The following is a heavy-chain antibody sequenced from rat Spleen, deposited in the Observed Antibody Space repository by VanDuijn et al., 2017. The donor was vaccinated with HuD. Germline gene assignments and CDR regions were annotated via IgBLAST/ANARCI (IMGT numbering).Heavy chain of an antibody. V-gene: IGHV5-29*01. CDR3: ARHPDYSNYFDY. Sequence: EVQLVESGGGLVQPGRSLKLSCAASGFTFSDYGVAWVRQAPTKGLEWVATISYDGSSTYYRDSVKGRFTVSRDNAKSTLYLQMDSLRSEDTATYYCARHPDYSNYFDYWGQGVMVTVSS. J-gene: IGHJ2*01. D-gene: IGHD1-1*01. CDR1: GFTFSDYG. CDR2: ISYDGSST.